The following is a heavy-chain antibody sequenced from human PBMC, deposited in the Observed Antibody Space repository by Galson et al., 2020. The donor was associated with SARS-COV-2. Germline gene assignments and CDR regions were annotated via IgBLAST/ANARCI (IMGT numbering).Heavy chain of an antibody. D-gene: IGHD5-12*01. Sequence: GESLKISCAASGFTFSDYYMSWIRQAPGKGLEWVSYVSSSGTISYADSVKGRFTISRDNAKSSLYLQMNNLRAEDTAVYYCATYVDIVRVLPFYWGQGALVTVSS. J-gene: IGHJ4*02. CDR3: ATYVDIVRVLPFY. CDR2: VSSSGTI. V-gene: IGHV3-11*04. CDR1: GFTFSDYY.